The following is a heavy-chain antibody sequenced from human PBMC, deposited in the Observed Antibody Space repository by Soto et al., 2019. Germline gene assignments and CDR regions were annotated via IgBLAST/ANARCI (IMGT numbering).Heavy chain of an antibody. J-gene: IGHJ6*02. V-gene: IGHV4-61*01. CDR1: GGSVSIGYYY. Sequence: PSETLSLTCTVSGGSVSIGYYYWSWIRQPPGKGLEWIGYIDYSGSTNDNSSLKSRVTMSVDTSKNQFSLKLSSVTAADTAVYYCARLXQKDGGLLSSYFYGMDVWGQGTTVTVSS. CDR2: IDYSGST. CDR3: ARLXQKDGGLLSSYFYGMDV. D-gene: IGHD3-10*01.